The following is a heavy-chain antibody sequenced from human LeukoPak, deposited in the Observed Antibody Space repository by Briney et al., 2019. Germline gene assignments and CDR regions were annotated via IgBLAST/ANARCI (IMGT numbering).Heavy chain of an antibody. CDR3: ARASEYYYYYMDV. J-gene: IGHJ6*03. V-gene: IGHV1-2*02. D-gene: IGHD3-3*01. CDR1: GYTFTGYY. Sequence: GASVKVSCKASGYTFTGYYMHWVRQAPGQGLEWMGWINPNSGGTNYAQKFQGRVTMTRDTSISTAYMELSRLRSDDTAVYYCARASEYYYYYMDVWGKGTTVTVSS. CDR2: INPNSGGT.